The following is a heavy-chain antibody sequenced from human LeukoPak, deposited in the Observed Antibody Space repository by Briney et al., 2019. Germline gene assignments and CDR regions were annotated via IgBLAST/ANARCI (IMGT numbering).Heavy chain of an antibody. D-gene: IGHD3-3*01. CDR1: GFNFTNYN. J-gene: IGHJ6*03. CDR2: ISSSSSDI. V-gene: IGHV3-21*01. Sequence: GGSLRLSCVTSGFNFTNYNMNWVRQAPGKGLEWISSISSSSSDIHHLDSVKGRFTVSRDNAKSSLYLQMNSLRGEDTALYFCARGPIMVFGVVVPFPMDVWGKGTTVIVSS. CDR3: ARGPIMVFGVVVPFPMDV.